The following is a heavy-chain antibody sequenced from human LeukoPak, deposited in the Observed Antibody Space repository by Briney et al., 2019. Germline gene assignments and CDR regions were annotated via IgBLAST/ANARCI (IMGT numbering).Heavy chain of an antibody. Sequence: SETLSLTCTVYGGSISSYYWSWIRQPPGKGLEWIGYIYYSGSTNYNPSLKSRVTMSVDTSKNQFSLKLSSVTAADTAVYYCARAKFSTYYPQGFYFDYWGQGTLVTVSS. V-gene: IGHV4-59*12. J-gene: IGHJ4*02. CDR2: IYYSGST. D-gene: IGHD3-10*01. CDR1: GGSISSYY. CDR3: ARAKFSTYYPQGFYFDY.